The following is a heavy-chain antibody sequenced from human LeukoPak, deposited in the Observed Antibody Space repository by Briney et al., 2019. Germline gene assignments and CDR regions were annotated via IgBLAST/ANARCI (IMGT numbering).Heavy chain of an antibody. Sequence: PGGSLRLSCAASGFTFSSYAMSWVREAPGKGLEGVSAISGSGGRTYYADSVQGRFTISRDNSKSTLYLQMNSLRAEDTAVYYCAKDRERFGELLDYWGQGTLVTVSS. V-gene: IGHV3-23*01. CDR1: GFTFSSYA. CDR3: AKDRERFGELLDY. J-gene: IGHJ4*02. CDR2: ISGSGGRT. D-gene: IGHD3-10*01.